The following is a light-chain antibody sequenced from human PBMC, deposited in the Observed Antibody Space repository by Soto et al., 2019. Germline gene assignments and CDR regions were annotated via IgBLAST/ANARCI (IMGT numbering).Light chain of an antibody. CDR1: QGISSR. J-gene: IGKJ4*01. V-gene: IGKV1-12*01. CDR3: QQSNSFPLT. Sequence: DIQMTQSPSSVSASVGDRVTITCRASQGISSRLAWYQQKQGKAPNLPIYSASSLQSGVPSRFSGSGSETDFTLTIGSLQPEDFATYYCQQSNSFPLTFGGGTKVEIK. CDR2: SAS.